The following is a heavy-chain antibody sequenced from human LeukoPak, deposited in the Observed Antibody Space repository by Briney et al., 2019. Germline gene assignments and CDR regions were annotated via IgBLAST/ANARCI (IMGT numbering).Heavy chain of an antibody. CDR1: GFTFSSYG. Sequence: PGGSLRLSCAASGFTFSSYGMHWVRQAPGKGLEWVSNISGSGGGTYYADSVKGRFTISRDNSNNTLYLLMNSLRAEDTAVYSCAKGTAAVDYWGQGAQVTVSS. V-gene: IGHV3-23*01. CDR2: ISGSGGGT. CDR3: AKGTAAVDY. J-gene: IGHJ4*02. D-gene: IGHD6-13*01.